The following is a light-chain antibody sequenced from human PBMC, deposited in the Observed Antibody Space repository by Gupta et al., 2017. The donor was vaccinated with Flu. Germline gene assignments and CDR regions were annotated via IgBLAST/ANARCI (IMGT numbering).Light chain of an antibody. CDR2: GAS. V-gene: IGKV3-20*01. CDR3: QQYGSAPVT. CDR1: QSVTSAY. J-gene: IGKJ4*01. Sequence: GSLSSAPGERVTLSCGASQSVTSAYLAWYQQRPGQAPRVLIYGASSRATGIPARFSGSGSRTNFTLTISRLAPEDFAVYYCQQYGSAPVTFGGGTKLEIK.